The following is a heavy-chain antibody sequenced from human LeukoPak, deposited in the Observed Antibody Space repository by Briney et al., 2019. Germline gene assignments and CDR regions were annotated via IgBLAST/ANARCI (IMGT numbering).Heavy chain of an antibody. CDR1: GGTFSSYA. V-gene: IGHV1-69*04. CDR2: IIPILGIA. CDR3: ARVPWNYYGSGSYADY. Sequence: SVKVSCKASGGTFSSYAISWVRQAPGQGLEWMGRIIPILGIANYAQKFQGRVTITADKSTSTAYMELSSLRSEDTAVYYCARVPWNYYGSGSYADYWGQGTLVTVSS. D-gene: IGHD3-10*01. J-gene: IGHJ4*02.